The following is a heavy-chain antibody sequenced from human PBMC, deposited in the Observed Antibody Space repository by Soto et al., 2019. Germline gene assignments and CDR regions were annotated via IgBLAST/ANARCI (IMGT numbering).Heavy chain of an antibody. CDR3: ARDPPDGDCFFDY. Sequence: QVQLVESGGGFVQPGKSLRLSCAVSGFTFRTYGMHWVRQAPRKGLEWLAFISDDGSTLYYADSLKGRFTISRDNSKNTRHLQMTSLSAENTAVYYCARDPPDGDCFFDYGGQGTLVTVSS. J-gene: IGHJ4*02. D-gene: IGHD2-21*02. CDR1: GFTFRTYG. V-gene: IGHV3-30*03. CDR2: ISDDGSTL.